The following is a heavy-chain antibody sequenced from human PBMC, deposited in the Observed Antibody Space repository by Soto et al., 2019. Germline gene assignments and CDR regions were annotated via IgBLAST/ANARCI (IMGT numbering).Heavy chain of an antibody. CDR1: GGSISCYY. J-gene: IGHJ6*02. CDR2: IFYSGST. V-gene: IGHV4-59*01. Sequence: SETLSLTCTVSGGSISCYYWSRIREPPGKGLEWIGYIFYSGSTNYNPSLKSRVTISIDTSKNQVSLKLSSVTAADTAVYYCARDYGNSRNYYYYGMDVWGQGTTVTVSS. CDR3: ARDYGNSRNYYYYGMDV. D-gene: IGHD1-1*01.